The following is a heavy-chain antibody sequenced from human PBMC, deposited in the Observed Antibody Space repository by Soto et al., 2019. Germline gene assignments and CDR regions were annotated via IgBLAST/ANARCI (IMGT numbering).Heavy chain of an antibody. CDR2: TYYRSKWYN. J-gene: IGHJ6*03. CDR1: GDSVSSNSAA. Sequence: SQTLSLTCAISGDSVSSNSAAWNWIRQSPSRGLEWLGRTYYRSKWYNDYAVSVKSRITINPDTSKNQFSLQLNSVTPEDTAVYYCARDRCSGGSCYFVSYYYYMDVWGKGTTVTVSS. D-gene: IGHD2-15*01. CDR3: ARDRCSGGSCYFVSYYYYMDV. V-gene: IGHV6-1*01.